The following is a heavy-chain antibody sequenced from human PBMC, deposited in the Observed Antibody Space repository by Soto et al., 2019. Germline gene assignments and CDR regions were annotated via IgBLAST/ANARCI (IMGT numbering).Heavy chain of an antibody. Sequence: TLSLTCTVSGGSISSGGYYWSWIRQHPGKGLEWIGYIYYSGSTYYNPSLKSRVTISVDTSKNQFSLKLISVTAAATAVYYCARDHYDSSGYYLIDYWGQGTLVTVSS. CDR1: GGSISSGGYY. CDR2: IYYSGST. V-gene: IGHV4-31*03. D-gene: IGHD3-22*01. J-gene: IGHJ4*02. CDR3: ARDHYDSSGYYLIDY.